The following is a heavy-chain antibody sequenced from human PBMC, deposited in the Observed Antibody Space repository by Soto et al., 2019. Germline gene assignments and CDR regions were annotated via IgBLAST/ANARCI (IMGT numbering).Heavy chain of an antibody. V-gene: IGHV3-23*01. CDR1: GFTFSSYA. D-gene: IGHD1-26*01. CDR3: AKVQWEVIRRALHHDQ. Sequence: GGSLRLSCAASGFTFSSYAMTWVRQAPGKGLEWVSTISGSLGDTYYADSVKGRFTISRDNSKNTLYLHMNSLTAEDTAVYYCAKVQWEVIRRALHHDQWGQGTMVTV. J-gene: IGHJ5*02. CDR2: ISGSLGDT.